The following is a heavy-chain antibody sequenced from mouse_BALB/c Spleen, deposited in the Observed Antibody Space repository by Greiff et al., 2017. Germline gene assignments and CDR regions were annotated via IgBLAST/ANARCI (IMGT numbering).Heavy chain of an antibody. V-gene: IGHV1-67*01. CDR2: ISTYYGNT. J-gene: IGHJ1*01. CDR1: GYTFTDYA. D-gene: IGHD2-3*01. Sequence: QVQLKQSGPELVRPGVSVKISCKGSGYTFTDYAMHWVKQSHAKSLEWIGVISTYYGNTNYNQKFKGKATMTVDKSSSTAYMELARLTSEDSAIYYCARSYDYGYFDVWGAGTTVTVSS. CDR3: ARSYDYGYFDV.